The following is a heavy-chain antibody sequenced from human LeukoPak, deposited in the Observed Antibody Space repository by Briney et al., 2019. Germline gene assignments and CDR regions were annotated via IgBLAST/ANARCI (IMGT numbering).Heavy chain of an antibody. CDR1: GGSISSGSYY. CDR2: IYTSGST. J-gene: IGHJ4*02. CDR3: ARGHCSSTSCWVYFDY. V-gene: IGHV4-61*02. D-gene: IGHD2-2*01. Sequence: PSETLSLTCTVSGGSISSGSYYWSWIRQPAGKGLEWIGRIYTSGSTNYNPSLKSRVTMSVDTSKNQFSLKLSSVTAADTAVYYCARGHCSSTSCWVYFDYWGQGTLVTVSS.